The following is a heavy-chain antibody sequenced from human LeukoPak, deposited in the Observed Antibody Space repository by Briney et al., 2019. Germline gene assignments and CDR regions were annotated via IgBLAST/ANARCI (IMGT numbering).Heavy chain of an antibody. J-gene: IGHJ6*02. CDR2: ISSSSSTI. Sequence: GGSLRLSCAASGFTFSSYSMNWVRQAPGKGLEWVSYISSSSSTIYYADSVKGRFTISRDNAKNSLYLQMNSLRDEDTAVYYCARDVYDFWSGPYYYYGTDVWGQGTTVTVSS. CDR1: GFTFSSYS. D-gene: IGHD3-3*01. CDR3: ARDVYDFWSGPYYYYGTDV. V-gene: IGHV3-48*02.